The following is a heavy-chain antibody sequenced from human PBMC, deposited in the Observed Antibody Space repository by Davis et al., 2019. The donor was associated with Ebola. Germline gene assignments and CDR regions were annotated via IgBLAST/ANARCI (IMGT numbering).Heavy chain of an antibody. D-gene: IGHD4-17*01. Sequence: SVKVSCKASGFTFTSSAVQWVRQARGQRLEWIGWIVVGSGNTNYAQKFQERVTITRDMSTSTAYMELSSLRSEDTAVYYCAAGKAGYGDGPDYWGQGTLVTVSS. J-gene: IGHJ4*02. CDR1: GFTFTSSA. CDR3: AAGKAGYGDGPDY. V-gene: IGHV1-58*01. CDR2: IVVGSGNT.